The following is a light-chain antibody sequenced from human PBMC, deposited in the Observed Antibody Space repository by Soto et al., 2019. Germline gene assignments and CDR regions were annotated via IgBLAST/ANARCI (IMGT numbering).Light chain of an antibody. CDR1: QSISSW. CDR2: DAS. CDR3: QQYKSYSPWA. Sequence: DIQMTQSPSTLSASVGDRVTITCRASQSISSWLAWYQQKPGKAPKLLIYDASSLESGVPSRFRGSGSGTEFTLTISRLQPDDFATYYCQQYKSYSPWAFGQGTKVEIK. V-gene: IGKV1-5*01. J-gene: IGKJ1*01.